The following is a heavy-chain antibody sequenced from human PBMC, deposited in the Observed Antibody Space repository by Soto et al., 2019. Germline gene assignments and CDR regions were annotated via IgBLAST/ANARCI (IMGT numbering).Heavy chain of an antibody. CDR3: ARNSDYGGNSLDAFDI. J-gene: IGHJ3*02. CDR2: IDWDDDK. Sequence: TLSLTCTVSGGSISSSFYYWGWIRQPPGKGLEWLARIDWDDDKYYSTSLKTRLTISKDTSKNHVVLSMTNMDPVDTATYYCARNSDYGGNSLDAFDIWGQGTMVT. D-gene: IGHD4-17*01. CDR1: GGSISSSFYY. V-gene: IGHV2-70*11.